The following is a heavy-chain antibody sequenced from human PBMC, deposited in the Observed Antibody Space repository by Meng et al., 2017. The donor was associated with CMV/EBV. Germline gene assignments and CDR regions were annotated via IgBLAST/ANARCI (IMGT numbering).Heavy chain of an antibody. J-gene: IGHJ4*02. CDR3: ARGRGYCSSTSCYRAFDY. CDR2: ISSSGSTI. V-gene: IGHV3-48*03. CDR1: GFTFSSYE. Sequence: SLKISCAASGFTFSSYEMNWVRQAPGKGLEGVSYISSSGSTIYYADSVKGRFTISRDNAKNSLYLQMNSLRAEDTAVYYCARGRGYCSSTSCYRAFDYWGQGTLVTVSS. D-gene: IGHD2-2*02.